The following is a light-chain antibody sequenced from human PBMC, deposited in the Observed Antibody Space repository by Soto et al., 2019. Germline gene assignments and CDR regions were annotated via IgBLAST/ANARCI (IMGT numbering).Light chain of an antibody. Sequence: QSALTQPPSASGSPGQSITISCTGTSSDVGGHNFVSWHQQHPGKAPKFMIYEVNNRPSGVSNRFSGSKSGNTASLTISGLQAEDEADYYCSSYTSNNIWVFGGGTKLTVL. CDR3: SSYTSNNIWV. V-gene: IGLV2-14*01. J-gene: IGLJ3*02. CDR1: SSDVGGHNF. CDR2: EVN.